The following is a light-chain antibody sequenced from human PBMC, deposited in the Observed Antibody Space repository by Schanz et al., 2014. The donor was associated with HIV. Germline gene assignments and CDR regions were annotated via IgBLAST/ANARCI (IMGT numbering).Light chain of an antibody. CDR3: QQYNKG. Sequence: DIQMTQSPSALSASLRDRVTITCRASQTVFTDLAWYQQKPGEAPKLLIYRASKLDSGVPSRFSGSGSGTDFTLTISSLQSDDFATYYCQQYNKGFGPGTKVDIK. CDR1: QTVFTD. J-gene: IGKJ3*01. V-gene: IGKV1-5*03. CDR2: RAS.